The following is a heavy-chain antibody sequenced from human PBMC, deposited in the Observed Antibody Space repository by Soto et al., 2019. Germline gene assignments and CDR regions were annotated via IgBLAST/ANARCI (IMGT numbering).Heavy chain of an antibody. CDR2: IWYDGSNK. Sequence: PGGSLRLSCAASGFTFSSYGMHWVRQAPGKGLEWVAVIWYDGSNKYYADSVKGRFTISRDNSKNTLYLQMNSLRAEDTAVYYCARCSRNSCYSYGVDVWGQGATVTVSS. CDR3: ARCSRNSCYSYGVDV. J-gene: IGHJ6*02. CDR1: GFTFSSYG. D-gene: IGHD2-15*01. V-gene: IGHV3-33*01.